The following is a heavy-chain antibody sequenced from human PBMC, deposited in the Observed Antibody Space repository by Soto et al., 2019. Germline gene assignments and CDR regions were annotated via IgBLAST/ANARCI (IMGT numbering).Heavy chain of an antibody. CDR3: ARHGRGYSSGWSYFDY. D-gene: IGHD6-19*01. J-gene: IGHJ4*02. V-gene: IGHV4-59*08. CDR2: IYYSGST. CDR1: GGSISSYY. Sequence: LSLTCTVSGGSISSYYWSWIRQPPGKGLEWIGYIYYSGSTNYNPSLKSRVTISVDTSKNQFSLKLSSVTAADTAVYYCARHGRGYSSGWSYFDYWGQGTLVTVSS.